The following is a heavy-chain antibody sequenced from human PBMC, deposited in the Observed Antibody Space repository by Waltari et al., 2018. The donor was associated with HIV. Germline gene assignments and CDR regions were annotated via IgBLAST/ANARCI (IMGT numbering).Heavy chain of an antibody. CDR2: IGSAGDT. Sequence: VQLVESGGGLVQPGGSLRLSCAATGLTFSKYDMPWVRQTTGKGLEWVSAIGSAGDTYYPASVKGRFIISRENAKNSLYLQMNSLRVEDTAVYYCARGYNWNDVAYYGMDVWGQGTTVTVSS. V-gene: IGHV3-13*01. J-gene: IGHJ6*02. CDR3: ARGYNWNDVAYYGMDV. CDR1: GLTFSKYD. D-gene: IGHD1-1*01.